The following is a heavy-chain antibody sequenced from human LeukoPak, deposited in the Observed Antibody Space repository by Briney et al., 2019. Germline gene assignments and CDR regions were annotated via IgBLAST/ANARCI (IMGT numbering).Heavy chain of an antibody. CDR3: ARDGDYGTGSYYRGCIDS. CDR1: GYSFTAFY. J-gene: IGHJ4*02. V-gene: IGHV1-2*02. Sequence: GASVKVSCKTSGYSFTAFYKHWERQALGQGLEWMGWIHPRRGDTNYAQKFQGRVTMTRDTSISTAYLYLSSLRSGDTAVYYCARDGDYGTGSYYRGCIDSWGQGTPVTVSP. D-gene: IGHD3-10*01. CDR2: IHPRRGDT.